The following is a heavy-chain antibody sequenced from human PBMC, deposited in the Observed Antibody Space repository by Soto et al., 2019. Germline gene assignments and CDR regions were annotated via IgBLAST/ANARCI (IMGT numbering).Heavy chain of an antibody. CDR2: ISGSGGST. V-gene: IGHV3-23*01. CDR3: AKAFRFLEWLFGPWFDP. J-gene: IGHJ5*02. D-gene: IGHD3-3*01. CDR1: GFTFSSYA. Sequence: GGSLRLSCAASGFTFSSYAMSWVRQAPGKGLEWVSAISGSGGSTYYADSVKGRFTISRDNSKNTLYLQMNSLRAEDTAVYYCAKAFRFLEWLFGPWFDPWGQGTLVTVSS.